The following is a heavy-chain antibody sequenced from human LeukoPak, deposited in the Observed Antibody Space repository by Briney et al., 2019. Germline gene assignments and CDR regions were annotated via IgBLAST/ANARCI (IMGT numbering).Heavy chain of an antibody. CDR1: GGSISSYY. CDR2: MYTSGST. CDR3: ARDPLTRTLYWYFDL. Sequence: SETLSLTCTVSGGSISSYYWSWIRQPAGKGLEWIVRMYTSGSTNYNPSLKSRVTMSVDTSKNQFSLKLSSVTAADTAVYYCARDPLTRTLYWYFDLWARGTLVTVSS. J-gene: IGHJ2*01. V-gene: IGHV4-4*07.